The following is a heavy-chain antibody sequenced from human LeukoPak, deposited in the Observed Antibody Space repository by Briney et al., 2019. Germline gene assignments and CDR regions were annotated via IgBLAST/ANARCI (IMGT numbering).Heavy chain of an antibody. Sequence: ASVKVSCKASGGTFSSYAIGWVRQAPGQGLEWMGGIIPIFGTANYAQKFQGRVTITADESTSTAYMELSSLRSEDTAVYYCARGGCSSTSCYAGEYYCYYGMDVWGQGTTVTVSS. D-gene: IGHD2-2*01. J-gene: IGHJ6*02. CDR1: GGTFSSYA. V-gene: IGHV1-69*01. CDR3: ARGGCSSTSCYAGEYYCYYGMDV. CDR2: IIPIFGTA.